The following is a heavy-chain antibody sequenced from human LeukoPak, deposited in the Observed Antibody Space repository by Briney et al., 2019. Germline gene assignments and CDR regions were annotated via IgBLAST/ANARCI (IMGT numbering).Heavy chain of an antibody. J-gene: IGHJ6*04. Sequence: GGSVTRSCSACGFNFNSFAMLWLAPGPGREREGVSAISSSGGSTYYADSVRGRFTISRDNPKNMLYLQMSSLRAEDTAGYYCAGAQGDGPWQYYYGMDVWGKGTTVTVSS. CDR1: GFNFNSFA. CDR2: ISSSGGST. V-gene: IGHV3-64D*06. CDR3: AGAQGDGPWQYYYGMDV. D-gene: IGHD2-8*01.